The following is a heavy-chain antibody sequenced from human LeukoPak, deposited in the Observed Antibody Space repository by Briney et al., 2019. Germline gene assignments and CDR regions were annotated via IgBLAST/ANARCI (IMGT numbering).Heavy chain of an antibody. Sequence: SVKVSCKASGYTFTGYSMHWVRQAPGQGLEWMGWIYPNSGGTNYAQKFLGRVTLTRDTSITTAYMELSRLRSDDTAVYYCASNTNYYEGSGHYVFDYWGQGTLVTISS. J-gene: IGHJ4*02. V-gene: IGHV1-2*02. CDR1: GYTFTGYS. CDR2: IYPNSGGT. CDR3: ASNTNYYEGSGHYVFDY. D-gene: IGHD3-22*01.